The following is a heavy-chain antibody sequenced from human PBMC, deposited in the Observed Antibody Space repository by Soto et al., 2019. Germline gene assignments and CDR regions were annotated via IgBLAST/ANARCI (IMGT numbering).Heavy chain of an antibody. CDR3: ASGGQTIIPKD. CDR2: INHGGST. Sequence: SETLSLTCAVYGGSFSGYYWSWIRQPPGKGLDWIGEINHGGSTNYNPSLKSRVTVSIDTSKNQFSLKLSSVTAADTAVYYCASGGQTIIPKDWGQGTLVTVSS. D-gene: IGHD5-12*01. CDR1: GGSFSGYY. J-gene: IGHJ4*02. V-gene: IGHV4-34*01.